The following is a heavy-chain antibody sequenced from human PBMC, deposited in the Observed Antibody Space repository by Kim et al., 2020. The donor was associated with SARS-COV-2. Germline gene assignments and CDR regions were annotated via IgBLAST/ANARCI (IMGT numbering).Heavy chain of an antibody. J-gene: IGHJ4*02. CDR1: GFTFSSYE. V-gene: IGHV3-48*03. CDR3: VADIREPHYDILTGTRQGYYFDY. Sequence: GGSLRLSCAASGFTFSSYEMNWVRQAPGKGLEWVSYISSSGSTIYYADSVKGRFTISRDNAKNSLYLQMNSLRAEDTAVYYCVADIREPHYDILTGTRQGYYFDYWGQGTLVTVSS. D-gene: IGHD3-9*01. CDR2: ISSSGSTI.